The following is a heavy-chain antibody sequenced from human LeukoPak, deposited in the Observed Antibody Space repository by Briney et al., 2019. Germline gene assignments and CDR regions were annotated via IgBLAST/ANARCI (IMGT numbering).Heavy chain of an antibody. Sequence: PSETLSLTCAVYGGSFSGYYWSWIRQPPGKGLEWIGEINHSGSTNYNPSLKSRVTISVDTSKNQFSLKLSSVTAADTAVYYCARVRVQNYDFWSGYYRNYFDYWGQGTLVTVSS. CDR1: GGSFSGYY. CDR2: INHSGST. D-gene: IGHD3-3*01. V-gene: IGHV4-34*01. CDR3: ARVRVQNYDFWSGYYRNYFDY. J-gene: IGHJ4*02.